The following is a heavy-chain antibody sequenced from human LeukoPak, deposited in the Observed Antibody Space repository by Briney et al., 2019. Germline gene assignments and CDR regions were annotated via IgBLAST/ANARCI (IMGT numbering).Heavy chain of an antibody. CDR1: GYSISSGYY. D-gene: IGHD3-22*01. V-gene: IGHV4-38-2*02. Sequence: SETLSLTCTVSGYSISSGYYWGWIRQPPGKGLEWIGYIYHSGSTYYNPALKSRVTISVDRSKNQFSLKLSSVTAADTAVYYCARDRGLDDYDSSAHTEGYYFDYWGQGTLVTVSS. CDR3: ARDRGLDDYDSSAHTEGYYFDY. CDR2: IYHSGST. J-gene: IGHJ4*02.